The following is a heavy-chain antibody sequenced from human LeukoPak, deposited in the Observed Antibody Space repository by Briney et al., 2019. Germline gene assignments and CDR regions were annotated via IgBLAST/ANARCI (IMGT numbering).Heavy chain of an antibody. V-gene: IGHV3-48*01. CDR1: GFIFNSNS. J-gene: IGHJ4*02. CDR2: ISGSSSAI. CDR3: VRDGSISYFDY. Sequence: GGSLRLSCAASGFIFNSNSMNWVRQAPGKGLEWVSYISGSSSAIYYSDSVKGRFTISRDNAKNSLYLQMGNLRAEDTAVYYCVRDGSISYFDYWGQGILVTVSS.